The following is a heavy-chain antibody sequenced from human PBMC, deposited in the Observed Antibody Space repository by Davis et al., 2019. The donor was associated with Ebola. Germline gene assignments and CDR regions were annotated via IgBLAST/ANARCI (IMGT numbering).Heavy chain of an antibody. V-gene: IGHV4-61*01. CDR1: GGSISSSSYY. Sequence: SETLSLTCTVSGGSISSSSYYWSWIRQPPGKGLEWIGYIYYSGSTNYNPSLKSRVTISVDTSKNQFSLKLSSVTAADTAVYYCARGVIGNWVDPWGKGTLVTVSS. J-gene: IGHJ5*02. D-gene: IGHD3-16*01. CDR3: ARGVIGNWVDP. CDR2: IYYSGST.